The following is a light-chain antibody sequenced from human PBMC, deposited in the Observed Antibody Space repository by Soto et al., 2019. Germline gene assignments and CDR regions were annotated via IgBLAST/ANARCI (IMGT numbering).Light chain of an antibody. J-gene: IGKJ1*01. Sequence: EIVLTQSPGTLSLSPGEAVTLSWRASQTVLSSYVAWYQQKPGQPPRLLIYGVSSRATGIPDRFSGSGSGTDFTFTISRLEPEDFGVFYGQQYGNPPQTFGQGT. CDR3: QQYGNPPQT. V-gene: IGKV3-20*01. CDR1: QTVLSSY. CDR2: GVS.